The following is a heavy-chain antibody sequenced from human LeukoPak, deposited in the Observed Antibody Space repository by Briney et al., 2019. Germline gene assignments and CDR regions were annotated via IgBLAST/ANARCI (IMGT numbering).Heavy chain of an antibody. J-gene: IGHJ4*02. CDR1: GFTFSSYW. CDR3: ARAIGYSGYDFNFDY. Sequence: GGSLRLSCAASGFTFSSYWMHWVRQAPGKGLVWVSRINSDGSSTSYADSVKGRFTISRGNAKNTLYLQMNSLRAEDTAVYYCARAIGYSGYDFNFDYWGQGTLVTVSS. V-gene: IGHV3-74*01. D-gene: IGHD5-12*01. CDR2: INSDGSST.